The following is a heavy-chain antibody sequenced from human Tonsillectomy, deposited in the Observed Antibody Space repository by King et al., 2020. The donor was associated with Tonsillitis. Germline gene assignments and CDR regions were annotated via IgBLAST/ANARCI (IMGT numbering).Heavy chain of an antibody. CDR3: AGVTYRCGTSGPF. CDR2: ISGSGGST. V-gene: IGHV3-23*04. D-gene: IGHD2-8*01. J-gene: IGHJ4*02. CDR1: GFTFNTYA. Sequence: VQLVESGGGLVQPGGSLRLSCAASGFTFNTYAMNWVRQAPGKGLEWVSAISGSGGSTYYADTVKGRFTISRDNSKNTLYLQMNSLSAEDTAVYYCAGVTYRCGTSGPFWGQGTLVTVSS.